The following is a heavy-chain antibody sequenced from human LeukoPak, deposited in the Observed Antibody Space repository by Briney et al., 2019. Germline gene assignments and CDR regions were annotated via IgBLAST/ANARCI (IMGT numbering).Heavy chain of an antibody. CDR2: ISYDGSNK. Sequence: PGRSLRLSCAASGFTFSSYGMHWVRQAPGKGLEWVAVISYDGSNKYYADSVKGRFTISRDNSKNTLYLQMNSLRAEDTAVYYCAKDAPPYCSSTSCYVSGYYGMDVWGQGTTVTVSS. D-gene: IGHD2-2*01. J-gene: IGHJ6*02. V-gene: IGHV3-30*18. CDR3: AKDAPPYCSSTSCYVSGYYGMDV. CDR1: GFTFSSYG.